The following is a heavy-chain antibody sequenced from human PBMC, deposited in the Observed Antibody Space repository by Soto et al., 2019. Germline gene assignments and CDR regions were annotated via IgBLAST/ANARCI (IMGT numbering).Heavy chain of an antibody. Sequence: GASVKVSCKASGYTFTGYYMHCVRQAPGQGLEWMGWINPNSGGTNYAQKFQGWVTMTRDTSISTAYMELSRLRSDDTAVYYCAREAHSSSWYSTYYYYGMDVWXQGTTVTVSS. CDR3: AREAHSSSWYSTYYYYGMDV. CDR2: INPNSGGT. V-gene: IGHV1-2*04. CDR1: GYTFTGYY. D-gene: IGHD6-13*01. J-gene: IGHJ6*02.